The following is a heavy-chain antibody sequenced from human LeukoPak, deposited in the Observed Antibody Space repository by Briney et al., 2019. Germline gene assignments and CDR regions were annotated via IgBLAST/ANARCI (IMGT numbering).Heavy chain of an antibody. D-gene: IGHD1-26*01. Sequence: GGSLRLSCAASGFTCSSYAMHWVRQAPGKGLEWVAVISYDGSNKYYADSVKGRFTISRDNSKNTLYLQMNSLRAEDTAVYYCAREAGSGSYDAFDIWGQGTMVTVSS. CDR1: GFTCSSYA. CDR3: AREAGSGSYDAFDI. V-gene: IGHV3-30*04. J-gene: IGHJ3*02. CDR2: ISYDGSNK.